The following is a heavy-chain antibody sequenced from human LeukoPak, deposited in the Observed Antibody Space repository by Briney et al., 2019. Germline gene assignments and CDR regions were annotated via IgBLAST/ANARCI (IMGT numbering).Heavy chain of an antibody. CDR2: IYYSGST. CDR1: GGSISSSSYY. D-gene: IGHD2-2*01. CDR3: ARLGYCGNTRCHAEYFQH. V-gene: IGHV4-39*07. J-gene: IGHJ1*01. Sequence: KPSETLSLTCTVSGGSISSSSYYWGWIRQPPGKGLEWIGSIYYSGSTYYNPSLKSRVTISVDTSKNQFSLKLSSVTAADTAVYYCARLGYCGNTRCHAEYFQHWGQGTLVTVSS.